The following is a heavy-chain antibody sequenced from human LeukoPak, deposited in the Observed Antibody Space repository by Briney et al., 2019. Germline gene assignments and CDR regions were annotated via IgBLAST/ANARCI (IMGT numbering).Heavy chain of an antibody. V-gene: IGHV3-33*01. CDR3: ARGQPPSYYDMDV. CDR2: IWSDGSSK. CDR1: GFTFSSYG. D-gene: IGHD6-13*01. J-gene: IGHJ6*02. Sequence: HPGRSLRLSCAASGFTFSSYGMHWVRQAPGKGLEWVAVIWSDGSSKHYADSVKGRFTISRDNSKNTLYLQMNRLRAEDTAVYYCARGQPPSYYDMDVWGQGTTVSASS.